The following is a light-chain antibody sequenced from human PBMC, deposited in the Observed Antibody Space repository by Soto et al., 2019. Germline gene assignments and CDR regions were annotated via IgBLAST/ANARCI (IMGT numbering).Light chain of an antibody. CDR1: SSDVGNYNL. CDR2: EGT. CDR3: SSYAGRSSWV. J-gene: IGLJ3*02. V-gene: IGLV2-23*01. Sequence: QSALTQPASVSGSPGQSITISCTGSSSDVGNYNLVSWHQQHPGKAPKLMIYEGTKRPSGVSDRFSGSRSGNSASLTISGLQTEDEADYYCSSYAGRSSWVFGGGTKLTVL.